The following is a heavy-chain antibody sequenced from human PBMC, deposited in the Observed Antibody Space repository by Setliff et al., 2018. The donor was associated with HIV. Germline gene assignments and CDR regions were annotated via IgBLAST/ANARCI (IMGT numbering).Heavy chain of an antibody. V-gene: IGHV1-69*13. CDR2: IIPIFGTA. CDR1: GGIFSNYA. D-gene: IGHD3-16*01. CDR3: ARGDMIAFGGVGPFDY. J-gene: IGHJ4*02. Sequence: SVKVSCKASGGIFSNYAINWARLAPGQGLEWMGGIIPIFGTADYAQRFQGRVTITADESTSTAYMELSSLRSADTAVYYCARGDMIAFGGVGPFDYWGQGTLVTVSS.